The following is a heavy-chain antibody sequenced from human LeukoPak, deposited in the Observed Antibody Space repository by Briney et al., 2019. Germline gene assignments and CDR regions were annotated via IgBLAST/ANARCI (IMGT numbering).Heavy chain of an antibody. V-gene: IGHV1-2*02. CDR1: GYTFTGYY. Sequence: GASVKVSCKASGYTFTGYYMHWVRQAPGQGLEWMGWINPNSGGTNYAQKFQGRVTMTRDTSISTAYMELSRLRSDDTAVYYCVRDDLGYYDSSGYWIGQYYFDYWGQGTLVTVSS. CDR3: VRDDLGYYDSSGYWIGQYYFDY. J-gene: IGHJ4*02. CDR2: INPNSGGT. D-gene: IGHD3-22*01.